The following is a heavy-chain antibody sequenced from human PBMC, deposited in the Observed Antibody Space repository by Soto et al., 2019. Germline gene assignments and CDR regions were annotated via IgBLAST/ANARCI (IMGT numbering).Heavy chain of an antibody. D-gene: IGHD6-13*01. CDR3: ARAGRYSSSWYGGY. J-gene: IGHJ4*02. Sequence: GGSLRLSCAASGFTFSSYGMHWVRQAPGKGLEWVAVISYDGSNKYYADSVKGRYTISRDNSKNTLYLQMNSLRAEDTAVYYCARAGRYSSSWYGGYWGQGTLVTVSS. V-gene: IGHV3-30*03. CDR2: ISYDGSNK. CDR1: GFTFSSYG.